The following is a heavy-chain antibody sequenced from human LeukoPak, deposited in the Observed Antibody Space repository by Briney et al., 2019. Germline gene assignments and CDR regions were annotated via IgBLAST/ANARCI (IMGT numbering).Heavy chain of an antibody. CDR3: ASPTVTLTDAFDI. CDR1: GFTFSDYY. Sequence: GGSLRLSCAASGFTFSDYYMSWIRQAPGKGLEWVSYISSSGSTIYYADSVKGRFTISRDNAKNSLYLQMNSLRAEDTAVYYCASPTVTLTDAFDIWGQGTMVTVSS. D-gene: IGHD4-17*01. J-gene: IGHJ3*02. V-gene: IGHV3-11*01. CDR2: ISSSGSTI.